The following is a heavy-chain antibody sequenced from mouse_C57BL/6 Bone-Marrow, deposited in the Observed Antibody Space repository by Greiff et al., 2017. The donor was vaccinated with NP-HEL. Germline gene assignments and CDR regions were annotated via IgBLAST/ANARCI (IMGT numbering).Heavy chain of an antibody. CDR2: IYPRSGNT. CDR1: GYTFTSYG. Sequence: VKLQESGAELARPGASVKLSCKASGYTFTSYGISWVKQRTGQGLEWIGEIYPRSGNTYYNEKFKGKATLTADKSSSTAYMELRSLTSEDSAVYFCARKGCDGYWGQGTTLTVSS. V-gene: IGHV1-81*01. J-gene: IGHJ2*01. CDR3: ARKGCDGY.